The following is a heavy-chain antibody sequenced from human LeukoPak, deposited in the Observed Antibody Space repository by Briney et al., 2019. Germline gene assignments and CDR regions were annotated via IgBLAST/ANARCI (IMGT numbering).Heavy chain of an antibody. CDR1: GYSFTSYW. D-gene: IGHD4/OR15-4a*01. J-gene: IGHJ3*01. CDR3: ARGLNNAFDF. V-gene: IGHV5-51*01. Sequence: NLGASLQISCKGSGYSFTSYWIGWVRQMPGKGLEWMGIIYPGDSDTRYSPSFQGQVAISADKSINTASLQWSSLKASDTAMYYCARGLNNAFDFWGQGTMVTVSS. CDR2: IYPGDSDT.